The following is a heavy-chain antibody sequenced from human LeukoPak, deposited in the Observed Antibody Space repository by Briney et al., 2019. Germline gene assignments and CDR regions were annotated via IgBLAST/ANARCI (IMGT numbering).Heavy chain of an antibody. CDR1: GYTFTDYF. D-gene: IGHD4-17*01. V-gene: IGHV1-2*02. Sequence: ASVKVSCKASGYTFTDYFLHWVRQAPGQGLEWMGWINPNNGGALHAQKFQGRVTMTRDSSISTACMELDGLMSDDTAVYFCARDDYGDLQYFENWGQGTLVTVSS. J-gene: IGHJ4*02. CDR3: ARDDYGDLQYFEN. CDR2: INPNNGGA.